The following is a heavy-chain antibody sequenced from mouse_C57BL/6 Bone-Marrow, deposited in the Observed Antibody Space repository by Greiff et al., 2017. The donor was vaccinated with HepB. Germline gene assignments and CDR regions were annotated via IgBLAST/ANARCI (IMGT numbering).Heavy chain of an antibody. CDR2: IRNKANGYTT. V-gene: IGHV7-3*01. CDR1: GFTFTDYY. J-gene: IGHJ2*01. Sequence: EVQLVESGGGLVQPGGYLSLSCAASGFTFTDYYMSWVRQPPGKALEWLGFIRNKANGYTTEYSASVKGRFTISRDNSQSILYLQMNALRAEDSATYYCARFYYFDYWGQGTTLTVSS. CDR3: ARFYYFDY.